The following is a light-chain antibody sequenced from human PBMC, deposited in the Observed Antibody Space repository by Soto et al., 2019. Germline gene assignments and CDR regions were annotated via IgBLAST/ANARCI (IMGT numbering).Light chain of an antibody. CDR3: QTGDAGLVV. CDR1: TGHSTYP. CDR2: LTSDGSH. V-gene: IGLV4-69*01. Sequence: QSVLTQSPSASASLGAAGKLTCTLSTGHSTYPIAWHHQHPEKRPRYLLKLTSDGSHTKGDGIPDRFSGSSSGAERSLTISIVQSEDEAAYYCQTGDAGLVVFGGGTKLTVL. J-gene: IGLJ3*02.